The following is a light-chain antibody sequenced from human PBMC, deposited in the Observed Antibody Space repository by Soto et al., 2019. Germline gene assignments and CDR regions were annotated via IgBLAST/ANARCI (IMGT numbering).Light chain of an antibody. CDR3: QQRTNWPHT. V-gene: IGKV3-11*01. Sequence: EIVLTQSPDTLSLSPGERATLFCRASQRVAKFLAWYQQKGGQAPRLLIFDASTRATDVPGRFNGSGSGTAFTLPISSLEPEDSAVYYCQQRTNWPHTFGGGTKVEVK. CDR1: QRVAKF. J-gene: IGKJ4*01. CDR2: DAS.